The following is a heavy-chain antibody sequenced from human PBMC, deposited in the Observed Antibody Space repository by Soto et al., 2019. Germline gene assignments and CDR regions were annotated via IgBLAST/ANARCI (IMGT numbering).Heavy chain of an antibody. CDR1: GFSLSTSGVG. Sequence: QITLKESGPTLVKPTQTLTLTCTFTGFSLSTSGVGVGWFRQPPGKALEWLALIYWDDDKRYSPSLKSRLTITKDTSKNQVVLTMTNMDPVDTATYYCAHSRDIVLEFDYWGQGTLVTVSS. CDR3: AHSRDIVLEFDY. J-gene: IGHJ4*02. D-gene: IGHD2-8*02. CDR2: IYWDDDK. V-gene: IGHV2-5*02.